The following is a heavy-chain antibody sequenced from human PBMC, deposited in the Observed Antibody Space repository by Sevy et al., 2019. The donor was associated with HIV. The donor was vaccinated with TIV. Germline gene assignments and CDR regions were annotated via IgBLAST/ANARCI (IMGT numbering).Heavy chain of an antibody. CDR3: ARGGPNQQQLDYFDY. CDR2: IYYSGST. D-gene: IGHD6-13*01. V-gene: IGHV4-31*03. CDR1: GGSISSGGYY. J-gene: IGHJ4*02. Sequence: SETLSLTCTVSGGSISSGGYYWNWIRQHPGKGLEWIGNIYYSGSTFYNPSLKSRLSISRDTSKNQFSLRLNSVTAADTAVYYCARGGPNQQQLDYFDYWGQGTLVTVSS.